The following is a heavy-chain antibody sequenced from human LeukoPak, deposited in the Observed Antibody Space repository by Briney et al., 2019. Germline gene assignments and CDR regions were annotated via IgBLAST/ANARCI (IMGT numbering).Heavy chain of an antibody. V-gene: IGHV1-2*02. CDR1: GYTFTGYY. CDR3: ARAARLRAAAGLRDY. Sequence: HWASVKVSCKASGYTFTGYYMHWVRQAPGQGLEWMGWINPNSGGTNYAQKFQGRVTMTRDTSISTAYMELSRLRSDDTAVYYCARAARLRAAAGLRDYWGQGTLVTVSS. D-gene: IGHD6-13*01. J-gene: IGHJ4*02. CDR2: INPNSGGT.